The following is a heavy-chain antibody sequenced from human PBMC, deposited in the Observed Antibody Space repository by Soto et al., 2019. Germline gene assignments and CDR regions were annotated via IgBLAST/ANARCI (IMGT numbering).Heavy chain of an antibody. CDR2: ISYDGSDK. CDR3: ARALGHLYDILTGLFDY. Sequence: QVQLVESGGGVVQPGRSLRLSCAASGFTFSPYTMHWVRQTPGKGLEWVAVISYDGSDKYYAGSVRGRFTISRDNSKNTLFLQMNSLRAEDTAVYYCARALGHLYDILTGLFDYWGQGTLVTVSS. D-gene: IGHD3-9*01. J-gene: IGHJ4*02. CDR1: GFTFSPYT. V-gene: IGHV3-30-3*01.